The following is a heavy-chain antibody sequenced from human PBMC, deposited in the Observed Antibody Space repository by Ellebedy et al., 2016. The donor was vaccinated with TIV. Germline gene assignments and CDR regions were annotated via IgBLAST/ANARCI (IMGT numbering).Heavy chain of an antibody. D-gene: IGHD6-6*01. J-gene: IGHJ4*02. CDR3: ARELAYSDSSAWIF. CDR2: IIPILGIA. V-gene: IGHV1-18*01. Sequence: ASVKVSCKASGYTFASYGISWVRQAPGQGLQWLGRIIPILGIANYAQTFQGRVTMTTDTSTTTAYMELRNLRSDDSGVYYCARELAYSDSSAWIFWGQGTLVTVSS. CDR1: GYTFASYG.